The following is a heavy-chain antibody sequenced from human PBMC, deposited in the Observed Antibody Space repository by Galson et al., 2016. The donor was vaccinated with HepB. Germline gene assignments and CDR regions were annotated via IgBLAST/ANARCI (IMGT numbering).Heavy chain of an antibody. CDR3: TRDGREVRLGDGHSWYPRDH. V-gene: IGHV1-3*01. CDR2: INGGNGDT. Sequence: SVKVSCKASGYSFTKYAIHWVRQAPGQRPEWMGWINGGNGDTKYSQKFQARVTITRDTYARTASMELRGLRFEDTAVYYCTRDGREVRLGDGHSWYPRDHWGQGTLVTVSS. CDR1: GYSFTKYA. D-gene: IGHD6-13*01. J-gene: IGHJ4*02.